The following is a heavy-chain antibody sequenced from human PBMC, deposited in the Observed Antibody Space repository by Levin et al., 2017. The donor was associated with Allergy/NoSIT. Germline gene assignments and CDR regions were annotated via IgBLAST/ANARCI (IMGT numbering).Heavy chain of an antibody. D-gene: IGHD6-13*01. CDR2: SGSSGRT. Sequence: AGGSLRLSCAASGFTFSTYGVSWVRQAPGKGLEWVSTSGSSGRTYYTDSVKGRFSISRDNSKNTVYLQMNSLRADDTAVYYCAITGPEDIAAAGGDYWGQGTLVTVSS. V-gene: IGHV3-23*01. CDR3: AITGPEDIAAAGGDY. CDR1: GFTFSTYG. J-gene: IGHJ4*02.